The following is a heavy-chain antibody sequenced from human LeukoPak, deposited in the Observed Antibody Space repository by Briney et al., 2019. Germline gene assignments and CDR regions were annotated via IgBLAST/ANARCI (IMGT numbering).Heavy chain of an antibody. CDR2: LYYSGST. CDR3: ARAVSIVVVPSAKSPGAFDI. CDR1: GGSISSYY. V-gene: IGHV4-59*01. J-gene: IGHJ3*02. Sequence: SETLSLTCTVSGGSISSYYWSWIRQAPGKGLECIRYLYYSGSTNYNPSLKSRVTISVDTSKHQFSLKLSSVTAADTAVYYCARAVSIVVVPSAKSPGAFDISGQGTMVTVSS. D-gene: IGHD2-2*01.